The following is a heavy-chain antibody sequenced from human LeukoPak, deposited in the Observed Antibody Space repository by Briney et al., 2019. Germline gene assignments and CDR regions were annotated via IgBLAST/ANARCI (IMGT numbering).Heavy chain of an antibody. V-gene: IGHV3-11*01. CDR3: ARGITTGGFDY. J-gene: IGHJ4*02. CDR1: GFTFSDYY. Sequence: GGSLRLSCAAAGFTFSDYYVSWIRQAPGKGLEWVSYISSSGSSIYYADSVKGRFTISRDNAKNSLYLQMNSLKAEDTAFYYCARGITTGGFDYWGQGTLVTVSS. CDR2: ISSSGSSI. D-gene: IGHD4-17*01.